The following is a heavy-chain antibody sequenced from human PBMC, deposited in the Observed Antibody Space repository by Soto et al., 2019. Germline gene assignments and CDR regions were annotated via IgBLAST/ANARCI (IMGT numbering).Heavy chain of an antibody. D-gene: IGHD3-3*01. CDR3: AKEVINDYDFWSGYYRYYYGIDV. CDR2: IIPIFGTA. Sequence: SVKVSCKASGGTFSSYAISWVRQAPGQGLEWMGGIIPIFGTANYAQKFQGRVTITADESTSTAYMELSSLRSEDTAVYYCAKEVINDYDFWSGYYRYYYGIDVWGQGTTVTVSS. J-gene: IGHJ6*02. V-gene: IGHV1-69*13. CDR1: GGTFSSYA.